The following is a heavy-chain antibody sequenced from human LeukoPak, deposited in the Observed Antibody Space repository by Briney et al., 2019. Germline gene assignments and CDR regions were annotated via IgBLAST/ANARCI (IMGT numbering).Heavy chain of an antibody. CDR2: IIPIFGTA. D-gene: IGHD2-2*01. Sequence: SVKVSCEASGGTFSSYAISWVRQAPGQGLEWMGGIIPIFGTANYAQKFQGRVTITADESTSAAYMELSSLRSEDTAVYYCARDCSSTSCSDYWGQGTLVTVSS. J-gene: IGHJ4*02. V-gene: IGHV1-69*13. CDR3: ARDCSSTSCSDY. CDR1: GGTFSSYA.